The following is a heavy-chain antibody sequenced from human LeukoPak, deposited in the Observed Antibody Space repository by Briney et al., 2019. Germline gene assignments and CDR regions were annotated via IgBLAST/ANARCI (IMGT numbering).Heavy chain of an antibody. D-gene: IGHD6-19*01. V-gene: IGHV1-3*01. Sequence: ASVKVSCKASGYTFTSYAIQWVRQAPGQRLEWMGWINAGHGNTKYSQKFQGRVTFTRDTSASTAYMELSSLRSEDTAVYYCARGAGFAEALPEYWGQGTLLTVPS. CDR3: ARGAGFAEALPEY. J-gene: IGHJ4*02. CDR2: INAGHGNT. CDR1: GYTFTSYA.